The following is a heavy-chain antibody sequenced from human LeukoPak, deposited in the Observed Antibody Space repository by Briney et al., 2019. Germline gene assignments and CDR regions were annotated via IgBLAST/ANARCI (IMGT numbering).Heavy chain of an antibody. V-gene: IGHV4-59*01. CDR3: ARENDVTGNALDV. CDR1: GGSISSYY. CDR2: IYYSGST. D-gene: IGHD2-2*01. J-gene: IGHJ6*02. Sequence: PSETLSLTCTVSGGSISSYYWSWIRQPPGKGLEWIGYIYYSGSTNYNPSLKSRVTISVDTSKNHFSLKLSSVAAADTAVYYCARENDVTGNALDVWGQGTTVTVSS.